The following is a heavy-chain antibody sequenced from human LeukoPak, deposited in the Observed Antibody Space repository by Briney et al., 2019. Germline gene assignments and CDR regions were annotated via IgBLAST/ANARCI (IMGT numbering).Heavy chain of an antibody. J-gene: IGHJ3*02. CDR2: ISSSSSTI. Sequence: GGSLRLSCAASGFTFGSYSMNWVRQAPGKGLEWVSYISSSSSTIYYADSVKGQFTISRDNAKNSLYLQMNSLRAEDTAVYYCARAKRNGFDIWGQGTMISVSS. V-gene: IGHV3-48*01. CDR1: GFTFGSYS. CDR3: ARAKRNGFDI.